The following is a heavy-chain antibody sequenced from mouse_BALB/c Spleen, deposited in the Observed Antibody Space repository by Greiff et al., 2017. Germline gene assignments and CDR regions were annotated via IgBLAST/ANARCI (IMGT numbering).Heavy chain of an antibody. Sequence: LQQPGSELVRPGASVELSCKASGYTFTSYWMHWVKQRPGQGLEWIGNIYPGSGSTNYDEKFKSKATLTVDTSSSTAYMQLSSLTSEDSAVYYCTTANWDGAMDYWGQGTSVTVSS. V-gene: IGHV1S22*01. CDR3: TTANWDGAMDY. D-gene: IGHD4-1*01. J-gene: IGHJ4*01. CDR1: GYTFTSYW. CDR2: IYPGSGST.